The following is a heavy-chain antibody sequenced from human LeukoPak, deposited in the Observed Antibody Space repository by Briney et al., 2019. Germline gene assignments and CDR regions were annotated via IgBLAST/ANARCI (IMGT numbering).Heavy chain of an antibody. J-gene: IGHJ4*02. V-gene: IGHV3-21*01. D-gene: IGHD6-19*01. Sequence: GGSLRLSCAASGFTFSSYSMNWVRQAPGKGLEWVSSISSSSSYIYYADSVKGRFTIPRDNAKNSLYLQMNSLRAEDTAVYYCARDKGWYYFDYWGQGTLVTVSS. CDR3: ARDKGWYYFDY. CDR1: GFTFSSYS. CDR2: ISSSSSYI.